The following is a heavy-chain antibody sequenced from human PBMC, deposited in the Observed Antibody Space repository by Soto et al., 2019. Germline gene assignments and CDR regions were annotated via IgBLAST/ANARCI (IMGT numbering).Heavy chain of an antibody. CDR2: IYNDGNT. Sequence: PGGSLRLSCSASGFTVSSNYMSWVRQAPGKGLEWVSVIYNDGNTYWAGSVKCRDTISRDKFKNTLYLQMNTPAADDTAVYYCSWNNGYFDYWGQGTLVTVSS. V-gene: IGHV3-53*01. J-gene: IGHJ4*02. CDR3: SWNNGYFDY. CDR1: GFTVSSNY. D-gene: IGHD1-1*01.